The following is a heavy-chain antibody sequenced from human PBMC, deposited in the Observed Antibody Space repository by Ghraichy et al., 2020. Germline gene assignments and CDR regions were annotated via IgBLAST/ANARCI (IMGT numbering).Heavy chain of an antibody. CDR2: IYYSGST. J-gene: IGHJ4*02. Sequence: SETLSLTCTVSGGSISSSSYYWGWIRQPPGKGLEWIGSIYYSGSTYYNPSLKSRVTISVDTSKNQFSLKLSSVTAADTAVYYCARDRVVAARSADYWGQGTLVTVSS. CDR1: GGSISSSSYY. CDR3: ARDRVVAARSADY. V-gene: IGHV4-39*02. D-gene: IGHD2-15*01.